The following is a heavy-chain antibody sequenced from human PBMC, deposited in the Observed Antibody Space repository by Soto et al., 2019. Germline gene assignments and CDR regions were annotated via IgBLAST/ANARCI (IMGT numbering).Heavy chain of an antibody. J-gene: IGHJ4*02. Sequence: PSETLCLTCTVAGGSISSGGEYWSWMRQHPGKGLEWIGYICYSGSTYYNPSLNSRVTISVDTYNNQFSLKLSSVTAEDTALYYCTRWNGYGHSEVGYWGQGTLVTVSS. CDR1: GGSISSGGEY. CDR2: ICYSGST. D-gene: IGHD1-1*01. CDR3: TRWNGYGHSEVGY. V-gene: IGHV4-31*03.